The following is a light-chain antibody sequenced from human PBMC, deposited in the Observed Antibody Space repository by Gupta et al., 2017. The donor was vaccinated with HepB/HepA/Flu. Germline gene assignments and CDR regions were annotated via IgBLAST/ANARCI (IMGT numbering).Light chain of an antibody. CDR3: HHDNTLQA. CDR1: KSVSSN. CDR2: GAS. Sequence: EIVMTQSPATLSVSPGERATLSCRASKSVSSNLEWYQQKPGQTPRLLIYGASNRATGNTARFSGCGEDKEFTLTSHVRQYDACEVYYEHHDNTLQAFGRGTKVEIK. J-gene: IGKJ4*01. V-gene: IGKV3D-15*03.